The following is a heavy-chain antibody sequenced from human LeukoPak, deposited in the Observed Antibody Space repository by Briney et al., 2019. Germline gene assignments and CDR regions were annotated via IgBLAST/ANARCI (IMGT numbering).Heavy chain of an antibody. CDR1: GGSFSGYY. CDR3: ARGSLLYYYASSGYSDY. D-gene: IGHD3-22*01. V-gene: IGHV4-34*01. Sequence: PSETLSLTCAVYGGSFSGYYWSWIRQPPGKGLEWIGKINLSGSTNYNPSLKSRVTISVDTSKNQFSLKLSSVTAADTAVYYCARGSLLYYYASSGYSDYWGQGTLVTVSS. J-gene: IGHJ4*02. CDR2: INLSGST.